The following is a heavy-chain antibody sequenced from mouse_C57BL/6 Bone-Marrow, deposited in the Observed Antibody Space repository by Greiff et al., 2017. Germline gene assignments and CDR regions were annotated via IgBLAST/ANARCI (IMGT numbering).Heavy chain of an antibody. J-gene: IGHJ1*03. CDR3: ARFTTVVAEYFDV. D-gene: IGHD1-1*01. Sequence: EVKLVESGPGLVKPSQSLSLTCSVTGYSITSGYYWNWIRQFPGNKLEWKGYISYDGSNNYNPSLKNRISITRDTSKNQFFLKLNSVTTEDTATDYCARFTTVVAEYFDVWGTGTTVTVSS. CDR2: ISYDGSN. V-gene: IGHV3-6*01. CDR1: GYSITSGYY.